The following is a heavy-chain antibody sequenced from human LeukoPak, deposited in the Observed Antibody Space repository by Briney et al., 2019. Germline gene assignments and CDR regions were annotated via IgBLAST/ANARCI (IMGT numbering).Heavy chain of an antibody. D-gene: IGHD2-15*01. CDR1: GFTVSSNY. Sequence: PGGSLRLSCAASGFTVSSNYMSWVRQAPGKGLEWVSVIYSSGSTYYADSVKGRFTISRDNSKNTLYLQMNSLRADDTAVYCCARDRGGPEGDWGQGTLVTVSS. V-gene: IGHV3-53*01. CDR2: IYSSGST. J-gene: IGHJ4*02. CDR3: ARDRGGPEGD.